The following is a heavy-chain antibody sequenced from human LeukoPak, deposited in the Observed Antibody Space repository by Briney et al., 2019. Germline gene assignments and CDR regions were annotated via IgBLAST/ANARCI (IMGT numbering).Heavy chain of an antibody. CDR2: IYYSGST. D-gene: IGHD2/OR15-2a*01. V-gene: IGHV4-39*01. J-gene: IGHJ3*02. CDR1: GGSISSSSYY. Sequence: SETLSLTCTVSGGSISSSSYYWGWIRQPPGKGLEWIGSIYYSGSTYYNPSLKSRVTISVDTSKNQFSLKLSSVTAADTAVYYYQGNIPAFDTWGQGTMVTVSS. CDR3: QGNIPAFDT.